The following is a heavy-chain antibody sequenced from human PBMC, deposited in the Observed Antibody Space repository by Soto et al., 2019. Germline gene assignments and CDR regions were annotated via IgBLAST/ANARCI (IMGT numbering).Heavy chain of an antibody. V-gene: IGHV4-4*02. Sequence: SETLSLPKPGSAGTPIPSRWWGCGRQPPGKGLEWIGEIYHSGSTNYNPSLKSRVTISVDKSKNQFSLRLSSVTAADTAVYYCARFNSGKYYDAFDMWGQGRMVT. CDR2: IYHSGST. D-gene: IGHD1-26*01. CDR1: AGTPIPSRW. J-gene: IGHJ3*02. CDR3: ARFNSGKYYDAFDM.